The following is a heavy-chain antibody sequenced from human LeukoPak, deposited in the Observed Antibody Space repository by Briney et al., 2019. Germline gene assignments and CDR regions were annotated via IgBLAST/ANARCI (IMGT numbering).Heavy chain of an antibody. V-gene: IGHV1-69*01. J-gene: IGHJ4*02. CDR1: GGTFSSYA. CDR2: IIPIFGTA. D-gene: IGHD3-10*01. CDR3: AREAGSGSYSNYFDY. Sequence: SVKVSCKASGGTFSSYAISWVRQAPGQGLEWMGGIIPIFGTANYAQKFQGRVTITADESTSTAYMELSSLRSEDTAVYSCAREAGSGSYSNYFDYWGQGTLVTVSS.